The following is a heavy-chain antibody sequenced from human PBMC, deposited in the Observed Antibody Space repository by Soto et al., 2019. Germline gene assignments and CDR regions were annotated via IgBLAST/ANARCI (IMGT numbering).Heavy chain of an antibody. D-gene: IGHD4-4*01. CDR3: AKSLDIHYKNWFDS. CDR2: ISDTGTRT. CDR1: GFTFSSAA. V-gene: IGHV3-23*01. Sequence: GGSLRLSCVAAGFTFSSAAMNWVRQAPGKGLEWVSIISDTGTRTHYADSVKGRFTISRDNSKNTLYLDMNSLRAEDTAVYYCAKSLDIHYKNWFDSWGQGTLVTVSS. J-gene: IGHJ5*01.